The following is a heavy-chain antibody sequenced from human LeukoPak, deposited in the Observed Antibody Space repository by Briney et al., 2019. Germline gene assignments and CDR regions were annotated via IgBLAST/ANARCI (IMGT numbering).Heavy chain of an antibody. Sequence: GSLRLSWAASGFTASNNYMSWVRQAPGKGLEWMGSIYYSGSTYYDPPLKSQVTISVETSKTHFSLKLSPLTPAAPPVYYCGSSKSLDFWSGEIFDYWGQGTLVTVSS. J-gene: IGHJ4*02. D-gene: IGHD3-3*01. CDR1: GFTASNNY. CDR3: GSSKSLDFWSGEIFDY. CDR2: IYYSGST. V-gene: IGHV4-39*07.